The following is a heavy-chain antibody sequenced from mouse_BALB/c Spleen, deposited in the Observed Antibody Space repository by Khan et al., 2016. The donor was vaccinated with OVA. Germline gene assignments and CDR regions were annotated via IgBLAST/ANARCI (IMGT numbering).Heavy chain of an antibody. Sequence: QVQLKQSGPELKKPGETVRISCKASGYTFTTAGIQWVQKMPGKGLKWIGWINTHSGVPKYAEDFKGRFAFSLEISVNTAYLQITNLKTEDTATYFCARGGAADYRNDGGAMEYWGQGTSVTVSS. J-gene: IGHJ4*01. D-gene: IGHD2-12*01. CDR3: ARGGAADYRNDGGAMEY. CDR1: GYTFTTAG. V-gene: IGHV9-4*02. CDR2: INTHSGVP.